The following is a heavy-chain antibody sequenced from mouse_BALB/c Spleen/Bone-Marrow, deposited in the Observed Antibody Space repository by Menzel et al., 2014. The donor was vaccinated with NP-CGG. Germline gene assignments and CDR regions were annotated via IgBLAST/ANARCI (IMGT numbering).Heavy chain of an antibody. J-gene: IGHJ3*01. Sequence: VQLQQSAAELVKPGASVKLSCTASGFNIKDPYMHWVQQRPEQGLERIGRIDPANGNTKYDPKFQGKATITADTSSNSAYLQLSSLTSEDAAVYYCAPYDYGRWFTYWGQGTLVTVSA. D-gene: IGHD1-1*01. CDR1: GFNIKDPY. V-gene: IGHV14-3*02. CDR2: IDPANGNT. CDR3: APYDYGRWFTY.